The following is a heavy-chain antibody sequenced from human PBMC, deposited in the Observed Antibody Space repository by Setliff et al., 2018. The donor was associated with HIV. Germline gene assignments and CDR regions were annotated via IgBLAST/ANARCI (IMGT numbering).Heavy chain of an antibody. V-gene: IGHV5-51*01. CDR3: ARSGKAVGSAGLGTFDI. D-gene: IGHD6-19*01. CDR1: GYSFTSYW. Sequence: GESLKISCRVSGYSFTSYWIAWVRQMPGRGLEWMGNIYPGDSETRYSPSFVGQVTISADKSISTAYLQWSSLKASDTAMYYCARSGKAVGSAGLGTFDIWGQGTMVTVSS. J-gene: IGHJ3*02. CDR2: IYPGDSET.